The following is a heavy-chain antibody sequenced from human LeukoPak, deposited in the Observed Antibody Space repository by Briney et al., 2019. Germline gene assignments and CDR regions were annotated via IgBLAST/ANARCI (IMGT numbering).Heavy chain of an antibody. CDR2: INPNSGNT. D-gene: IGHD3-9*01. V-gene: IGHV1-8*02. Sequence: ASVKVSCKASGYTFTGYYMHWVRQAPGQGLEWMGRINPNSGNTGYAQKFQGRVTMTRNTSISTAYMELSSLRSEDTAVYYCARVYYDILTGYYRLDYWGQGTLVTVSS. CDR3: ARVYYDILTGYYRLDY. J-gene: IGHJ4*02. CDR1: GYTFTGYY.